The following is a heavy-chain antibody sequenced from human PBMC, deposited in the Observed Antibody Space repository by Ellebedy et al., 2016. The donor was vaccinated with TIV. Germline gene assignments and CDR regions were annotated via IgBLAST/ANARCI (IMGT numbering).Heavy chain of an antibody. D-gene: IGHD4/OR15-4a*01. CDR2: IFYTGTT. CDR1: GGSISSSSYY. V-gene: IGHV4-61*01. CDR3: ARDPNVDLFSI. J-gene: IGHJ3*02. Sequence: SETLSLXXTVSGGSISSSSYYWSWIRQPPGKGLEWIGCIFYTGTTYHNPSLRSRVTISVDTSKNQFSLKLTSVTAADTAVYYCARDPNVDLFSIWGQGTMVTVSS.